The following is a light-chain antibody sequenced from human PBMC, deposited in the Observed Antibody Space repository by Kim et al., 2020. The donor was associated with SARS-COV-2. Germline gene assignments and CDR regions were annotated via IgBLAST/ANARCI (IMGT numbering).Light chain of an antibody. CDR1: SRRRYY. V-gene: IGLV3-19*01. CDR3: NSRDTISKHVV. J-gene: IGLJ2*01. CDR2: EKN. Sequence: ALGTTVRMTCEGDSRRRYYARWYQQKPGQAPLLVINEKNIRPSGIPDRFYGSSSGKTASLTIPGSQDEDGADYYCNSRDTISKHVVLGGGNQLTVL.